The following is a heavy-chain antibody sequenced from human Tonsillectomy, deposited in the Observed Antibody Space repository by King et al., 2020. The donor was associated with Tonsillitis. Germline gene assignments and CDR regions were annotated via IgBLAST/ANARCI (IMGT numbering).Heavy chain of an antibody. D-gene: IGHD3-22*01. CDR1: GFTFSNAW. CDR2: IKSKTDGGTT. J-gene: IGHJ6*02. CDR3: TSVRGDSSGYYIRDHYYYGMDA. Sequence: VQLVQSGEGLVKPGGSLRLSCAASGFTFSNAWMSWVRQAPGKGLEWVGRIKSKTDGGTTDYAAPVKGRFTISRHDSKNTLYLQMNSRKTEDTAAYYCTSVRGDSSGYYIRDHYYYGMDAWGQGTTVTVSS. V-gene: IGHV3-15*01.